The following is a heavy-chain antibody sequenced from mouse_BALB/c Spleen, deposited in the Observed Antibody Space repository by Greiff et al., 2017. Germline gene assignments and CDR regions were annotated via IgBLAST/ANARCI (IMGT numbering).Heavy chain of an antibody. CDR1: GYSFTDYI. CDR3: ARSYGNYWYFDV. CDR2: INPYYGST. V-gene: IGHV1-39*01. D-gene: IGHD2-10*02. Sequence: VQLQQTGPELVKPGASVKISCKASGYSFTDYIMLWVKQSHGKSLEWIGNINPYYGSTSYNLKFKGKATLTVDKSSSTAYMQLNSLTSEDSAVYYCARSYGNYWYFDVWGAGTTVTVSS. J-gene: IGHJ1*01.